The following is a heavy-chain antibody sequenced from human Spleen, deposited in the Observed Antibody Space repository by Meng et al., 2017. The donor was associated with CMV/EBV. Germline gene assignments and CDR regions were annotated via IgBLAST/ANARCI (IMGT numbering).Heavy chain of an antibody. Sequence: GGSLRLSCVASGFILSDYYMTWIRQAPGKGLEWVANIRFDGTNKYHADSVKGRFTISRDNSKNTLYLQMNSLRAEDTAVYYCAKRGDSSGTYAMDVWGQGTTVTVSS. J-gene: IGHJ6*02. CDR2: IRFDGTNK. CDR1: GFILSDYY. CDR3: AKRGDSSGTYAMDV. D-gene: IGHD3-22*01. V-gene: IGHV3-30*02.